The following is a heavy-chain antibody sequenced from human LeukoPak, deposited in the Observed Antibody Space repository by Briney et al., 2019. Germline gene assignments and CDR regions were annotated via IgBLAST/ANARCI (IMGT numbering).Heavy chain of an antibody. CDR2: ISGTSTSI. D-gene: IGHD2-2*02. J-gene: IGHJ4*02. Sequence: GGSLRLSCAASGFTFSGYTMNWVRQAPGKGLEWVSSISGTSTSIYYADSVKGRFTISRDNAKNSLYLQMNSLRAEDTAVYYCARGPIPDYWGQGTLVTVSS. V-gene: IGHV3-21*01. CDR1: GFTFSGYT. CDR3: ARGPIPDY.